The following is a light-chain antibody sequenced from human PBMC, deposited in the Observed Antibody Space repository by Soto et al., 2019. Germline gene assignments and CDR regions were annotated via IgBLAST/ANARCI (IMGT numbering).Light chain of an antibody. J-gene: IGKJ1*01. CDR1: QSLLHSNGYNF. CDR2: LGS. Sequence: DIVMTQSPLSLPVTPGEPASLSCRSSQSLLHSNGYNFLDWYMQKPGQSPQLLIYLGSNRASGVPDRFSGTGSGTDFTLTISRVEAEDVGVYFCMQALQAPPTVGQGTKVDIK. V-gene: IGKV2-28*01. CDR3: MQALQAPPT.